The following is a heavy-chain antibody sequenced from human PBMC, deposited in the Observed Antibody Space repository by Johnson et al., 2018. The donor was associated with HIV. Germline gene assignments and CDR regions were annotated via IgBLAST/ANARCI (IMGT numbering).Heavy chain of an antibody. Sequence: VQLVESGGGVVRPGGSLRLSCAASGFTFDDYGMSWVRPAPGKGLEWVSGISWNGGNTDYADSVKGRFTISRDNAKNSLYLQMNSLRAEDTALYFCAREPVAGPGRNAFDIWGQGTMVTVSS. CDR1: GFTFDDYG. CDR2: ISWNGGNT. J-gene: IGHJ3*02. D-gene: IGHD6-19*01. V-gene: IGHV3-20*04. CDR3: AREPVAGPGRNAFDI.